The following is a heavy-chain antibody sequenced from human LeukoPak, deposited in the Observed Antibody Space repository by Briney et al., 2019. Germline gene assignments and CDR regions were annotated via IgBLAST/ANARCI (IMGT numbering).Heavy chain of an antibody. V-gene: IGHV3-30*18. CDR1: KFTFSTYD. J-gene: IGHJ4*02. CDR2: ISYDGSSK. CDR3: AKGADSSGYYSLDY. Sequence: AGGSLRLSCAASKFTFSTYDMHWVRQAPGKGLEWVAVISYDGSSKYYADSVKGRFTISRDNSKNTLYVQMNSLRTEDTAIYYCAKGADSSGYYSLDYWGQGTLVTVSS. D-gene: IGHD3-22*01.